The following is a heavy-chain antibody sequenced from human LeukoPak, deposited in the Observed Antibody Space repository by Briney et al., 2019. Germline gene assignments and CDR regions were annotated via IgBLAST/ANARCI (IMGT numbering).Heavy chain of an antibody. CDR1: GFTFRSYW. Sequence: GGSLRLSCVVSGFTFRSYWMHWIRQAPGKGLEWASRVKGDGSSTSYADSVKGRFTISRDNVKNTLYLQMNSLRAEDTAVYYCARDNSPGWFGPWGQGILVTVSS. D-gene: IGHD2/OR15-2a*01. CDR3: ARDNSPGWFGP. V-gene: IGHV3-74*01. J-gene: IGHJ5*02. CDR2: VKGDGSST.